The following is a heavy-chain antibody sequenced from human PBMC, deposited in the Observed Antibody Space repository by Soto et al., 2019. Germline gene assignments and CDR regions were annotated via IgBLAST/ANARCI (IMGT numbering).Heavy chain of an antibody. CDR1: GFTFSSYG. V-gene: IGHV3-30*18. Sequence: PGGSLRLSCAASGFTFSSYGMHWVRQAPGKGLEWVAVISYDGSNKYYADSVKGRFTISRDNSKNTLYLQMNSLRAEDTAVYYCANRADPFDYWGQGTLVTVSS. J-gene: IGHJ4*02. CDR2: ISYDGSNK. CDR3: ANRADPFDY.